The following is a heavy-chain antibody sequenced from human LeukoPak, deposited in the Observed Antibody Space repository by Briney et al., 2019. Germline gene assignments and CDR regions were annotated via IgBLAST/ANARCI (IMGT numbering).Heavy chain of an antibody. CDR2: MNPNSGNT. V-gene: IGHV1-8*03. J-gene: IGHJ3*02. Sequence: ASVKVSCKASGYTFTSYDINWVRQATGQGLEWMGWMNPNSGNTGYAQKFQGRVTITRNTSISTAYMELSSLRSEDTAVYYCARSNGDSSGYYHLDAFDIWGQGTMVTVSS. CDR1: GYTFTSYD. D-gene: IGHD3-22*01. CDR3: ARSNGDSSGYYHLDAFDI.